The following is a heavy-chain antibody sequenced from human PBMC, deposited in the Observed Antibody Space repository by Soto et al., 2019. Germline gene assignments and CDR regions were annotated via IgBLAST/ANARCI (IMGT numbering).Heavy chain of an antibody. J-gene: IGHJ4*02. D-gene: IGHD2-2*01. Sequence: QVQLVDSGGGVVHPGRSLRVSCATSGFTFSNSAMHWIRQSPGKGLEWVAVISFDGTNEYYGDSVKGRFTISRDNSKNIPYLQMTSLKPEDTAVYYCARSITYTSPFDYWGQGTVVTVSS. CDR2: ISFDGTNE. CDR3: ARSITYTSPFDY. CDR1: GFTFSNSA. V-gene: IGHV3-30-3*01.